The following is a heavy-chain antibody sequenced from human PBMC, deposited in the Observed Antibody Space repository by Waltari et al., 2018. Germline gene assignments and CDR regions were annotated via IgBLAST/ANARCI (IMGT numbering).Heavy chain of an antibody. Sequence: QIQLVQSGDEVKKPGASVKVSCTASGYTFTKFAISWVRQAPGQGLEWMGWIIAYNVDTNYAQEFQGRVTMTIDTSTSTSYMELRSLKSDDTAMYYCGRPSLGLYYYHGMDVWGQGTTVTVSS. J-gene: IGHJ6*02. CDR3: GRPSLGLYYYHGMDV. V-gene: IGHV1-18*01. D-gene: IGHD3-10*01. CDR1: GYTFTKFA. CDR2: IIAYNVDT.